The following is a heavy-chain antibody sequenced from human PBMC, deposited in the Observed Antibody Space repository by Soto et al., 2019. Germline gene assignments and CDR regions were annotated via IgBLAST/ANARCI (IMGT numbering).Heavy chain of an antibody. D-gene: IGHD3-16*01. CDR2: ISAYNGNT. V-gene: IGHV1-18*01. CDR3: ARLSLGPADNWFDP. Sequence: ASVKVSCKASGYTFTSYGISWGRQAPGQGLEWMGWISAYNGNTNYAQKLQGRVTMTTDTSTSTAYMERRSLGSDDTAVYYCARLSLGPADNWFDPWGQGTLVTVSS. J-gene: IGHJ5*02. CDR1: GYTFTSYG.